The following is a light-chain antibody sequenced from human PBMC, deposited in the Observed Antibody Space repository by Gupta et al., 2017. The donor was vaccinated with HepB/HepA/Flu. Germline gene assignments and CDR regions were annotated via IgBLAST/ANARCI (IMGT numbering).Light chain of an antibody. J-gene: IGLJ3*02. CDR2: RNN. V-gene: IGLV1-47*01. Sequence: QSVLTQPPSASGTPGQRVTISCSGSSSNIGSNYVYWYQQLPGTAPKLLIYRNNQRPSGVPDRFSGSKSGTSASLAISGRRAEDEADYYCAAWDDSLSGWVVGGGTKLTVL. CDR1: SSNIGSNY. CDR3: AAWDDSLSGWV.